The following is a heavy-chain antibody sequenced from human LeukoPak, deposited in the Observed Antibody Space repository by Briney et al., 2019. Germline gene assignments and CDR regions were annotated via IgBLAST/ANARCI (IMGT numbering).Heavy chain of an antibody. D-gene: IGHD2-2*01. CDR2: IIPILGIA. CDR1: GGTFSSYA. Sequence: ASVKVSCKASGGTFSSYAISWVRQAPGQGLEWMGRIIPILGIANYAQKFQVRVTITADKSTSTAYMELSSLRSEDTAVYYCARSAADPYNWFDPWGQGTLVTVSS. V-gene: IGHV1-69*04. CDR3: ARSAADPYNWFDP. J-gene: IGHJ5*02.